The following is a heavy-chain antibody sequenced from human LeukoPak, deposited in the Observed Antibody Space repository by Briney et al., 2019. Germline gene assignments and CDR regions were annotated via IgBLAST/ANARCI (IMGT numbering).Heavy chain of an antibody. J-gene: IGHJ3*02. D-gene: IGHD1-26*01. CDR1: GYTFTSYG. CDR2: ISAYNGNT. V-gene: IGHV1-18*01. CDR3: ASGPSGSYLGAFDI. Sequence: ASVKVSCKASGYTFTSYGISWVRQAPGQGLEWMGWISAYNGNTNYAQKLQGRVTMTTDTSTSTAYMELRSLRSDDTAVYYCASGPSGSYLGAFDIWGQGTMVTVSS.